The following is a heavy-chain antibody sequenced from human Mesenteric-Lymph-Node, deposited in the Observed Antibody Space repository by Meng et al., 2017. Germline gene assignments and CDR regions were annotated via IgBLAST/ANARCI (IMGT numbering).Heavy chain of an antibody. CDR3: ARDLVGVNDDHY. V-gene: IGHV3-7*01. D-gene: IGHD3-10*01. CDR2: INQQGSEI. Sequence: GESLKISCVASGFTFSNSWMTWVRQAPGKGLEWVANINQQGSEIHYVDSVKGRFTISRDNAKNSLYLQMNSLRADDTAVYYCARDLVGVNDDHYWGQGTLVTVSS. CDR1: GFTFSNSW. J-gene: IGHJ4*02.